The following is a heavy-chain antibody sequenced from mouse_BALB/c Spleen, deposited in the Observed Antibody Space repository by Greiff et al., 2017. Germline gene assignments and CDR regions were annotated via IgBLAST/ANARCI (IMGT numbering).Heavy chain of an antibody. CDR2: IYPGSGNT. J-gene: IGHJ3*01. D-gene: IGHD2-2*01. Sequence: VQLQQSGAELARPGASVKLSCKASGYTFTDYYINWVKQRTGQGLEWIGEIYPGSGNTYYNEKFKGKATLTADKSSSTAYMQLSSLTSEDSAVYFCARGDYYGYDKGFAYWGQGTLVTVSA. CDR3: ARGDYYGYDKGFAY. V-gene: IGHV1-77*01. CDR1: GYTFTDYY.